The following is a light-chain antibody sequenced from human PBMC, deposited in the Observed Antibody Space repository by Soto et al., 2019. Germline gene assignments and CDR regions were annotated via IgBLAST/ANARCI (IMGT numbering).Light chain of an antibody. CDR3: QQYDGWPLT. CDR1: QSVSSN. J-gene: IGKJ4*01. Sequence: EIVMTQSPATLSVSPGERATLSCRASQSVSSNLAWYQQRPGQPPRLLIYGASTRASGIPARFSGSGSGTAFTLTISSLQSEDFAVYYCQQYDGWPLTFGGGTKMEIK. CDR2: GAS. V-gene: IGKV3-15*01.